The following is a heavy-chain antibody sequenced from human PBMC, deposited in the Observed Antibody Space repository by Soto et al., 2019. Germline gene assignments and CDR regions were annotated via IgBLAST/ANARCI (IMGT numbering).Heavy chain of an antibody. D-gene: IGHD3-10*01. J-gene: IGHJ6*02. CDR1: GGSISNYY. Sequence: SETLSLTCTVSGGSISNYYWSWIRQPPGKGLEWIGYVYYSGSTNYNPSLKSRVTISIDTSKSQFSLKLSSVTAADTAVYYCARGPMVRGTRYDMDVWGQGTTVTV. CDR2: VYYSGST. V-gene: IGHV4-59*01. CDR3: ARGPMVRGTRYDMDV.